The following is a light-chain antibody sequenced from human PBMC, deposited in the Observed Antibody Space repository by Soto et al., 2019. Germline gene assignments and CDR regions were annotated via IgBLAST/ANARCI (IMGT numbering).Light chain of an antibody. CDR1: SSDVGSYNL. CDR3: CSYAGSVV. J-gene: IGLJ2*01. Sequence: QSALTQPASVSGSPGQSITISCTGTSSDVGSYNLVSWYQQHPGKAPKLMIYEGSKRPSGVSNRFSGSKSGNTASLTISGLQAEDEAEYYCCSYAGSVVFGGGTKHRP. V-gene: IGLV2-23*01. CDR2: EGS.